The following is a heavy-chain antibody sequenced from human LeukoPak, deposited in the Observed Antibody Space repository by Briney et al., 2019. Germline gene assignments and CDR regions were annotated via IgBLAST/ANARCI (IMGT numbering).Heavy chain of an antibody. CDR3: ARAQGYFDWLLFTFDY. V-gene: IGHV4-59*08. CDR1: GGSISSYY. Sequence: SETLSLTCTVSGGSISSYYWSWIRQPPGKGLEWIGYIYYSGSTNYNPSLKSRVTISVDTSKNRFSLKLSSVTAADTAVYYCARAQGYFDWLLFTFDYWGQGTLVTVSS. J-gene: IGHJ4*02. D-gene: IGHD3-9*01. CDR2: IYYSGST.